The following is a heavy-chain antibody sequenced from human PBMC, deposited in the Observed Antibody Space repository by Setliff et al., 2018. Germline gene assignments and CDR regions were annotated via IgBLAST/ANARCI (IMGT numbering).Heavy chain of an antibody. CDR3: ARDRDIVVALDSIGASSLGDY. CDR1: GYTYTDYS. J-gene: IGHJ4*02. D-gene: IGHD2-15*01. CDR2: INAGNGDT. Sequence: GASVKVSCKASGYTYTDYSIHWVRQAPGQRLEWMGWINAGNGDTQLSQDFQGRLTITTDTSAGTVSMDMSSLRSEDTAVYYCARDRDIVVALDSIGASSLGDYWGQGTLVTVSS. V-gene: IGHV1-3*03.